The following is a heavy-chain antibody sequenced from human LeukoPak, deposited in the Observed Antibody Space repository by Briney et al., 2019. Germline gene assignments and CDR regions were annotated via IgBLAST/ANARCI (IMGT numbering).Heavy chain of an antibody. V-gene: IGHV3-23*01. CDR2: ISGSGGST. D-gene: IGHD3-10*01. J-gene: IGHJ4*02. CDR3: AKHSSYYGSGSYLDY. Sequence: GGSLRLSCAASGFTFRSYAMSWVRQAPGKGLEWVSAISGSGGSTYYADSVKGRFTISRGNSKNTLYLQMNSLRAEDTAVYYCAKHSSYYGSGSYLDYWGQGTLVTVSS. CDR1: GFTFRSYA.